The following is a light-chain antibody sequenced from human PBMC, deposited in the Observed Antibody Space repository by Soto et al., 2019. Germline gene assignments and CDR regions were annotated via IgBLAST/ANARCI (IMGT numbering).Light chain of an antibody. CDR2: DAS. J-gene: IGKJ4*01. Sequence: ELVLTQSPATLSLSPGERATLSCRASQSVSSYLAWYQQKHGQAPRLLIYDASNRATGIPARFSGSGSGTDFTITISSLEPEDFEVYYCQQRSNWPLTFGGGTKVDIK. CDR1: QSVSSY. V-gene: IGKV3-11*01. CDR3: QQRSNWPLT.